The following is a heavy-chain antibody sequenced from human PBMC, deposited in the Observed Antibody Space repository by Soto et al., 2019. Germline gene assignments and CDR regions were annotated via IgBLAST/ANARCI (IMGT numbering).Heavy chain of an antibody. CDR3: ARDLVSGSDFWRAYNGGYFDY. D-gene: IGHD3-3*01. J-gene: IGHJ4*02. CDR1: GYTFRNYG. CDR2: ISPYNGNT. V-gene: IGHV1-18*01. Sequence: QVQLVQSGAEVKRPGASVKVSCKASGYTFRNYGITWVRQAPGQGLEWMAWISPYNGNTNYAQDLQGRVTMTTDTSTSTAYMELRSLTSEDTAMYCCARDLVSGSDFWRAYNGGYFDYWGQGTLVTVSS.